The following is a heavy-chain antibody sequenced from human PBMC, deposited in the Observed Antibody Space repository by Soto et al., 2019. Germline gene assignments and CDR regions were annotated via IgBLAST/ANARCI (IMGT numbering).Heavy chain of an antibody. CDR3: DRQGPRFLESVDP. D-gene: IGHD3-3*01. J-gene: IGHJ5*02. CDR2: IYYSGST. V-gene: IGHV4-30-4*01. CDR1: VGSISSGDYY. Sequence: QVQLQESGPGLVKPSQTLSLTCTVSVGSISSGDYYWSWIRQPPGKGLEWIGYIYYSGSTYYNPSLKSRVTISVHTANTQFSLKLSSVTAAATAVYYCDRQGPRFLESVDPWGQGTLVTVSS.